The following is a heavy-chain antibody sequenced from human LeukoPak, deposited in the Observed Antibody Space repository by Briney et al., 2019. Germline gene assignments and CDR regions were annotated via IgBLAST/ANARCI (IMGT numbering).Heavy chain of an antibody. Sequence: GGSLRLSCAASGFTFSNYWMTWVRQAPGKGLEWVANIKQDGSEKDYVDSVEGRFTILRDNAKNSLYLQMDSLRAEDTAAYYCARRVYASDYWGQGTLVTVSS. CDR2: IKQDGSEK. CDR3: ARRVYASDY. CDR1: GFTFSNYW. V-gene: IGHV3-7*01. D-gene: IGHD2-8*01. J-gene: IGHJ4*02.